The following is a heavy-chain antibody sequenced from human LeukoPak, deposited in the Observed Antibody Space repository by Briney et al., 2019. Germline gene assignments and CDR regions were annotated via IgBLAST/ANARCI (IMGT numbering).Heavy chain of an antibody. Sequence: SETLSLTCTVSGGSISSYYWSWIRQPPGKGLEWIRYIYYSGSTNYNPSLKSRVTISVDTSKNQFSLKLSSVTAADTAVYYCARHGYSSSDWFDPWGQGTLVTVSS. CDR3: ARHGYSSSDWFDP. CDR1: GGSISSYY. D-gene: IGHD6-13*01. V-gene: IGHV4-59*08. CDR2: IYYSGST. J-gene: IGHJ5*02.